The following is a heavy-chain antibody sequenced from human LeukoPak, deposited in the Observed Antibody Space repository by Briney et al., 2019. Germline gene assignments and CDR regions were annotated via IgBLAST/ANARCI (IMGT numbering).Heavy chain of an antibody. CDR3: ARGFAYYYDSSGYQTGNAFDI. D-gene: IGHD3-22*01. J-gene: IGHJ3*02. Sequence: SETLSLTCAVYGGSFSGYYRSWIRQPPGKGLEWIGEINHSGSTNYNPSLKSRVTISVDTSKNQFSLKLSSVTAADAAVYYCARGFAYYYDSSGYQTGNAFDIWGQGTMVTVSS. V-gene: IGHV4-34*01. CDR2: INHSGST. CDR1: GGSFSGYY.